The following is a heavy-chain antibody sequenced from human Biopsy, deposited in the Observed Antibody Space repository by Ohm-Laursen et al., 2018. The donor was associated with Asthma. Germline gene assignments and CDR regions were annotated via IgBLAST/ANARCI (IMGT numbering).Heavy chain of an antibody. D-gene: IGHD3-10*01. Sequence: ASVKDSCNTSGYTFNSAGIAWVRQAPGQGLEWMGWISVYNGNTKVAQKLQDRVTMITDTSTSTAYMELRSLRSDDTAVYFCARAVDYSHYYGIDVWGQGTTVTVS. CDR1: GYTFNSAG. CDR3: ARAVDYSHYYGIDV. CDR2: ISVYNGNT. V-gene: IGHV1-18*01. J-gene: IGHJ6*02.